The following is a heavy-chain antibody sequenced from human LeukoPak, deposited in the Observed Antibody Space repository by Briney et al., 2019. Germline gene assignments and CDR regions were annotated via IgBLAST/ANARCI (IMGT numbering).Heavy chain of an antibody. CDR2: ISGSGGAS. CDR3: ARREVGVVRGVTLDAFDI. J-gene: IGHJ3*02. CDR1: GFSFSIFN. V-gene: IGHV3-48*01. Sequence: KPGGSLRLSCTASGFSFSIFNMNWVRQAPGKGLEWISYISGSGGASYYAGSVKGRFTISRDNAKNSVFLQMNSLRAEDTAVYYCARREVGVVRGVTLDAFDIWGQGTMVTVSS. D-gene: IGHD3-10*01.